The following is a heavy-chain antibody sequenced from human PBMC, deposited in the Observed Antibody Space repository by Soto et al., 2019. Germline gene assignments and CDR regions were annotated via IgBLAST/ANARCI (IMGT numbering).Heavy chain of an antibody. CDR3: AKPQGYSSGWLAH. V-gene: IGHV3-23*01. CDR1: GFTFISYA. D-gene: IGHD6-19*01. CDR2: ISGSGGST. J-gene: IGHJ5*02. Sequence: GGSLRLSWAASGFTFISYAMSWVRQAPGKGLEWVSAISGSGGSTYYADSVKGRFTISRDNSKNTLYLQMNSLRAEDTAVYYCAKPQGYSSGWLAHWGQGTLVTVSS.